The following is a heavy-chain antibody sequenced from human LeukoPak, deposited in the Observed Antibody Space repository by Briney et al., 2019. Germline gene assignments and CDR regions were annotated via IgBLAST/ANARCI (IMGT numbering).Heavy chain of an antibody. CDR2: ISAYNGNT. Sequence: GASVKVSCKASGYTFTSYAISWVRQAPGQGLEWMGWISAYNGNTNYAQKLQGRVTMTTDTSTSTAYMELRSLRSDDTAVYYCARDLLRDYGSGTYYQYNWLDPWGQGTLVTVSS. CDR1: GYTFTSYA. CDR3: ARDLLRDYGSGTYYQYNWLDP. V-gene: IGHV1-18*01. D-gene: IGHD3-10*01. J-gene: IGHJ5*02.